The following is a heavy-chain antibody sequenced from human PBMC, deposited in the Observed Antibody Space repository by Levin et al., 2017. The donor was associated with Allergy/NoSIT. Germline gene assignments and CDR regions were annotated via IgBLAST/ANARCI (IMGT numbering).Heavy chain of an antibody. D-gene: IGHD1-7*01. Sequence: GGSLRLSCKASGYTFTSYYMHWVRQAPGQGLEWMGIINPSGGSTSYAQKFQGRVTMTRDTSTSTVYMELSSLRSEDTAVYYCARARLPPRNWNYAYPFDYWGQGTLVTVSS. V-gene: IGHV1-46*01. CDR2: INPSGGST. CDR3: ARARLPPRNWNYAYPFDY. J-gene: IGHJ4*02. CDR1: GYTFTSYY.